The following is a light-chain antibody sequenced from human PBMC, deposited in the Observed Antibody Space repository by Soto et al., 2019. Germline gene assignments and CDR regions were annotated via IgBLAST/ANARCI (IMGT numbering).Light chain of an antibody. Sequence: DIQVTQSPSTLSASVGDRVTITCRASQSISGWLAWYQQKPGKAPNLLIYKASTLESGVPSRFSGSGSGTEFTPTISGLQPDDFATYYCQQYNNYGSWTFGQGTKVEIK. CDR2: KAS. J-gene: IGKJ1*01. CDR3: QQYNNYGSWT. V-gene: IGKV1-5*03. CDR1: QSISGW.